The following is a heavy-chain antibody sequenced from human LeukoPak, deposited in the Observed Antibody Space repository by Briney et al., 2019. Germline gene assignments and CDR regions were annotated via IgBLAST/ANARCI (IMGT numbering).Heavy chain of an antibody. CDR1: GGSISSYY. CDR2: IYYSGST. D-gene: IGHD2-15*01. V-gene: IGHV4-59*01. CDR3: ARCSGGSCSH. Sequence: SETLSLTCTVSGGSISSYYWSWIRQPPGKGMEWIGYIYYSGSTNYNPSLKSRVTISVDTSKNQFSLKLSSVTAADTAVYYCARCSGGSCSHWGQGTLVTVSS. J-gene: IGHJ4*02.